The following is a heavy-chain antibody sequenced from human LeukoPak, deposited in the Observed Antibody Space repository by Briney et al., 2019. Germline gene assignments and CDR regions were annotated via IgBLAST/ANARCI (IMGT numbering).Heavy chain of an antibody. Sequence: GASLQISCKGSGSIFTSYWIGWVRPLPGKGLEWMGIIYPGDSDTRYSPSFQGQVTISADKSISTAYLQWSSLKASDTAMYYCARHRRATVNHYYYGMDVWGQGTTVTVSS. V-gene: IGHV5-51*01. D-gene: IGHD4-17*01. CDR1: GSIFTSYW. CDR3: ARHRRATVNHYYYGMDV. CDR2: IYPGDSDT. J-gene: IGHJ6*02.